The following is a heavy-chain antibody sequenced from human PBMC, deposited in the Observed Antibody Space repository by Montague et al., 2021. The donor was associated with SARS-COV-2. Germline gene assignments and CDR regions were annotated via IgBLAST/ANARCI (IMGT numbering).Heavy chain of an antibody. Sequence: TLSLTCSVSGGSISSGSYYWSWIRQPAGKGLEWIGRIYISGSTNYNPSLKSRVTMSVDTSKNQFSLKLSSVTAADTAVYYCARTVVVPAAMSRYYGMDXWGQGTSVTVSS. CDR3: ARTVVVPAAMSRYYGMDX. V-gene: IGHV4-61*02. J-gene: IGHJ6*02. D-gene: IGHD2-2*01. CDR2: IYISGST. CDR1: GGSISSGSYY.